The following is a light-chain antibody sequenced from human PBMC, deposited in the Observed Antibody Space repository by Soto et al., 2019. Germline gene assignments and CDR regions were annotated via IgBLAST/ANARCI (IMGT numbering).Light chain of an antibody. CDR3: QQYTSSLIT. Sequence: EIVMTQSPATLSVSTGASATLSSRASQSVSSNYLAWYQQKPGQAPGLLIYDTSTRASGVPDRFSGSGSGTDFTLTISRLEPEDFAVYYCQQYTSSLITFGQGTRLEIK. V-gene: IGKV3-20*01. CDR2: DTS. J-gene: IGKJ5*01. CDR1: QSVSSNY.